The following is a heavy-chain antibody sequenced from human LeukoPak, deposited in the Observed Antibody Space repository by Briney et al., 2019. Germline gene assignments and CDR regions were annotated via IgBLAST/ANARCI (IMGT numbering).Heavy chain of an antibody. CDR2: IYTSGST. CDR3: ARAYDSSGYYYNWFDP. CDR1: GGSISSYY. D-gene: IGHD3-22*01. Sequence: SETLSLTCTVSGGSISSYYWSWIRQPAGKGLEWIGRIYTSGSTNYNPSLKSRVTMSVDTSKNQFSLKLSSVTAADTAVYYCARAYDSSGYYYNWFDPWGQGTLVIVSS. V-gene: IGHV4-4*07. J-gene: IGHJ5*02.